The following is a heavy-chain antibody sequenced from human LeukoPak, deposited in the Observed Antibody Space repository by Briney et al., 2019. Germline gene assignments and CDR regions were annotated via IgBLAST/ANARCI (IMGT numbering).Heavy chain of an antibody. CDR3: ARDVNGFNYGSAFDV. Sequence: SSETLSLTCTVSDGSISSGSYYWSWIRQPAGKGLEWVGRIYTSGGPNYNPFLKSRVTISVDTSKNQFSLKLTSVTAADTAVYYCARDVNGFNYGSAFDVWGQGTMVTVSS. D-gene: IGHD3-10*01. CDR2: IYTSGGP. CDR1: DGSISSGSYY. J-gene: IGHJ3*01. V-gene: IGHV4-61*02.